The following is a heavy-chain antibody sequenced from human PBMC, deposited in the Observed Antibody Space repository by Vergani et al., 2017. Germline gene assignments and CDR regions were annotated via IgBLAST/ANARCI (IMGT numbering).Heavy chain of an antibody. CDR1: GGSISSGGYS. V-gene: IGHV4-30-2*01. Sequence: QLQLQESGSGLVKPSQTLSLTCAVSGGSISSGGYSWSWIRQPPGNGLEWIGYIYHSGSTYYNPSLKSRVTISVDRSKNQFSLKLSSVTAADTAVYYCAREDCSSTSCYFDYWGQGTLVTVSS. CDR2: IYHSGST. J-gene: IGHJ4*02. CDR3: AREDCSSTSCYFDY. D-gene: IGHD2-2*01.